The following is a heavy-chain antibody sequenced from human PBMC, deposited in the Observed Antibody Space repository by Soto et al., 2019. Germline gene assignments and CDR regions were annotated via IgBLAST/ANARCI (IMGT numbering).Heavy chain of an antibody. CDR3: ASGYSSSWYVGWFDP. CDR1: GFTFSSYA. Sequence: PGGSLRLSCAASGFTFSSYAMHWVRQAPGKGLEWVAVISYDGSNKYYADSVKGRFTISRDNSKNTLYLQMNSLRAEDTAVYYCASGYSSSWYVGWFDPWGQGTLVTVSS. J-gene: IGHJ5*02. V-gene: IGHV3-30-3*01. D-gene: IGHD6-13*01. CDR2: ISYDGSNK.